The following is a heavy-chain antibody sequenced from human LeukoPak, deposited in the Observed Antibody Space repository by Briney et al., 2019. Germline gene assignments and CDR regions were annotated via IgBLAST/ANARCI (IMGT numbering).Heavy chain of an antibody. Sequence: PSGTLSLTCAVSGGXISSSNCWSWVRQSPGKGMEWIGEIYHSGTTNYNPSLKSRVTISVDKSKNQFSLKLSSVTAADTAVYYCAVKGAVSGSFDYWGQGTLVTVSS. V-gene: IGHV4-4*02. CDR3: AVKGAVSGSFDY. CDR2: IYHSGTT. D-gene: IGHD5-12*01. J-gene: IGHJ4*02. CDR1: GGXISSSNC.